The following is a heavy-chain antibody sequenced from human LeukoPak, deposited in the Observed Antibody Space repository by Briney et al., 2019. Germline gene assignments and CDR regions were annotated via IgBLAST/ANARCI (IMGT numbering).Heavy chain of an antibody. CDR3: ARAMDV. J-gene: IGHJ6*02. Sequence: PGGSLRLSCAASGFTFSNYGMHWVRQAPGKGLEWVANIKQDGSEIYYVDSVKGRFTISRDNAKNSLYLQMNSLRAEDTAVYYCARAMDVWGQGTTVTVSS. CDR1: GFTFSNYG. CDR2: IKQDGSEI. V-gene: IGHV3-7*01.